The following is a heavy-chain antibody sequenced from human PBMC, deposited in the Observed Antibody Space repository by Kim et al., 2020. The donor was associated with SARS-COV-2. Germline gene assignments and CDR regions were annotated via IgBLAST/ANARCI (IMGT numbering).Heavy chain of an antibody. Sequence: SETLSLTCTVSGGSVRPFYWSWIRQPPGKGLEWVASIYYSGSTHHNPSLKNRGTISLDTSTNKFSLNLSSVTAADTAVYYCARDRHYASGPYYNDENLDAFDVWGQGTMVTVSS. CDR3: ARDRHYASGPYYNDENLDAFDV. CDR2: IYYSGST. J-gene: IGHJ3*01. D-gene: IGHD3-10*01. CDR1: GGSVRPFY. V-gene: IGHV4-59*02.